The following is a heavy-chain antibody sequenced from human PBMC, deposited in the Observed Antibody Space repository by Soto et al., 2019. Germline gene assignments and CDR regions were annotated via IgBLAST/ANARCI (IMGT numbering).Heavy chain of an antibody. D-gene: IGHD6-13*01. V-gene: IGHV3-23*01. Sequence: GGSLRLSCAASGFTFSTYAMSWVRQAPGKGLEWVSAISGSGGGTYYADSVKGRFTISRDNSKNTLYLQMNSLRAEDTAVYYCAKQITQGSWYGDIWFDPWGQGSLVTVSS. CDR3: AKQITQGSWYGDIWFDP. J-gene: IGHJ5*02. CDR1: GFTFSTYA. CDR2: ISGSGGGT.